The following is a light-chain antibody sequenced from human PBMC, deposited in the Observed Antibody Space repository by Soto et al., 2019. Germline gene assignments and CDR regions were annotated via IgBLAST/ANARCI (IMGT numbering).Light chain of an antibody. CDR1: QSVSNNY. V-gene: IGKV3-20*01. CDR2: GAS. J-gene: IGKJ5*01. Sequence: ESVLTQSHGTLSLSPGERATVSCRASQSVSNNYLAWYQQKPGQAPRLLIYGASNRATGIPDRFSGSGSGTDFTLTISRLEPEDFAVYYCQQYGSSPITFGQGTRLEIK. CDR3: QQYGSSPIT.